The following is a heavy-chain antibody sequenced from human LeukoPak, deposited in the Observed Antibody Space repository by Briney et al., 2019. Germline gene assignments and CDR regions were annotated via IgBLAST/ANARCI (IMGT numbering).Heavy chain of an antibody. J-gene: IGHJ3*02. V-gene: IGHV1-45*03. CDR3: ARSAQGDDAFDI. CDR1: GGTFSSYAT. Sequence: SVKVSCKASGGTFSSYATSWVRQAPRQALEWMGWITPFNGNTNYAQKFQDRVTITRDRSMSTAYMELSSLRSEDTAMYYCARSAQGDDAFDIWGQGTMVTVSS. CDR2: ITPFNGNT.